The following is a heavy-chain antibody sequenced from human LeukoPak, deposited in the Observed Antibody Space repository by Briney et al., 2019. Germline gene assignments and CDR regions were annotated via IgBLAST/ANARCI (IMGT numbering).Heavy chain of an antibody. Sequence: PGGSLRLSCAASGFTFSSYEMNWVRQAPGKGLEWVSYISSSGSTIYYADSVKGRFTLTRDNAKNSLYLQMNSLRAEDTAVYYCARDWVTMVRTNYYHYGMDVWGKGTTVTVSS. D-gene: IGHD3-10*01. CDR2: ISSSGSTI. J-gene: IGHJ6*04. CDR1: GFTFSSYE. CDR3: ARDWVTMVRTNYYHYGMDV. V-gene: IGHV3-48*03.